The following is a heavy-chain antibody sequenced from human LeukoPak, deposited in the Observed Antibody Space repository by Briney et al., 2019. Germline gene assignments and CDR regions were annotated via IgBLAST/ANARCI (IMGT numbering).Heavy chain of an antibody. J-gene: IGHJ4*02. Sequence: GGSLRLSCAASGFIVSSNYMSWVRQAPGKGLEWVSIIYDDDQTHYADSVKGRFTISRDKPKNTMYFQMNSLRAEDTAVYYCARHFSDYLTYFDYWGQGTLVTVSS. D-gene: IGHD4-11*01. CDR3: ARHFSDYLTYFDY. V-gene: IGHV3-53*01. CDR2: IYDDDQT. CDR1: GFIVSSNY.